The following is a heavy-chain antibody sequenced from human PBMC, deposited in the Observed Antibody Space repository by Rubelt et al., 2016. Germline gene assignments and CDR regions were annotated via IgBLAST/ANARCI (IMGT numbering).Heavy chain of an antibody. V-gene: IGHV3-15*01. J-gene: IGHJ4*02. CDR1: GFTFSNAW. D-gene: IGHD6-13*01. CDR3: TTDYSSSWLGYFDY. CDR2: IKSKTDGGTT. Sequence: EVQLVESGGGLVKPGGSLRLSCAASGFTFSNAWMSWVRQAPGKGLEWVGRIKSKTDGGTTDYAAPVKCRFTISRDDSKNTLYLQMNSLKTEDTAVYYCTTDYSSSWLGYFDYWGQGTLVTVSS.